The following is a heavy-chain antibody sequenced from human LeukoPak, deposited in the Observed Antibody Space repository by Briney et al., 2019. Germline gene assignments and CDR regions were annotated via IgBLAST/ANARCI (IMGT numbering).Heavy chain of an antibody. CDR1: GYTFSSNY. CDR3: ARVASRDGYNSLLDY. V-gene: IGHV1-46*01. Sequence: ASVKVSCKASGYTFSSNYIHWVRPAPGQGLEWMGVIDPSGGGTSYAQKFQGRVTLTRDMSTSTVYMALSSLRSEDTAVYYCARVASRDGYNSLLDYWGQGTLVTVSS. CDR2: IDPSGGGT. D-gene: IGHD5-24*01. J-gene: IGHJ4*02.